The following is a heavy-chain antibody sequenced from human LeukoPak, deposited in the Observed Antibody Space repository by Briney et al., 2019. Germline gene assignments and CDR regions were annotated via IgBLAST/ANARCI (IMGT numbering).Heavy chain of an antibody. J-gene: IGHJ5*02. CDR1: GFTFSSYW. D-gene: IGHD6-13*01. V-gene: IGHV3-7*01. CDR2: IKQDGSEK. CDR3: ARARLQLAAARFGP. Sequence: GGSLRLSCAASGFTFSSYWVSWVRQAPGKGLEWVANIKQDGSEKYYVGSVKGRFTISRDNAKNSLYLQMNSLRAEDTAAYYCARARLQLAAARFGPWGQGTLVT.